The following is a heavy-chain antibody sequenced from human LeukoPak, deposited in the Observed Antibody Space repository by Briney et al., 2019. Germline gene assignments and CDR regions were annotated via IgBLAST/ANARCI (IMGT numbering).Heavy chain of an antibody. CDR2: INPSGGST. V-gene: IGHV1-46*01. D-gene: IGHD2-2*01. CDR3: ARDHPGGCSSTSCQDSEPDY. J-gene: IGHJ4*02. CDR1: GYTFTSYY. Sequence: ASVKVSCKASGYTFTSYYMHWVRQAPGQGLEWMGIINPSGGSTSYAQKFQGRVTMTRGTSTSTVYMELSSLRSEDTTVYYCARDHPGGCSSTSCQDSEPDYWGQGTLVTVSS.